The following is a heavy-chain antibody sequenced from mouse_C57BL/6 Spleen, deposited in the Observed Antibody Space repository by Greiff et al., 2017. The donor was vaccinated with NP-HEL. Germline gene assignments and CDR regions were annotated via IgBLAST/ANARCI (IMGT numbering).Heavy chain of an antibody. V-gene: IGHV1-42*01. J-gene: IGHJ2*01. CDR2: INPSTGGT. CDR1: GYSFTGYY. Sequence: VQLQQSGPELVKPGASVKISCKASGYSFTGYYMNWVKQSPEKSLEWIGEINPSTGGTTYNQKFKAKATLTVDKSSSTAYMQLKSLTSEDSAVYYCARHSSGYGDYWGQGTTLTVSS. CDR3: ARHSSGYGDY. D-gene: IGHD3-2*02.